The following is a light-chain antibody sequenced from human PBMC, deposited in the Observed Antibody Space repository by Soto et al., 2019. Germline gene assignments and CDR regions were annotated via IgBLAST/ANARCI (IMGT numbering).Light chain of an antibody. CDR3: QQTNSFPRT. CDR1: QGISSW. V-gene: IGKV1-12*01. Sequence: DIQMTQSPSSVSASVGDRVTITCRASQGISSWLAWYQQRPGRAPKLLIYDASTLPSGVPSRFSGSGFGTDFTLTIRSLQPEDFATYYCQQTNSFPRTFGPGTKVDIK. J-gene: IGKJ3*01. CDR2: DAS.